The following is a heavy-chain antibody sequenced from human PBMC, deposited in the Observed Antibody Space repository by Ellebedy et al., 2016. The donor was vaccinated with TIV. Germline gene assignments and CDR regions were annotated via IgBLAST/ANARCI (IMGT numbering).Heavy chain of an antibody. J-gene: IGHJ4*02. CDR2: ISYDGSKK. CDR1: GFTFSSYG. D-gene: IGHD6-13*01. Sequence: GESLKISCAASGFTFSSYGIHWVRQAPGKGLEWVSFISYDGSKKWYADSVKGRFAISRDNSKNTLYLQMSSLRAEDTAVYFCARGLAATDSDFWGQGTLVTVSS. V-gene: IGHV3-30*09. CDR3: ARGLAATDSDF.